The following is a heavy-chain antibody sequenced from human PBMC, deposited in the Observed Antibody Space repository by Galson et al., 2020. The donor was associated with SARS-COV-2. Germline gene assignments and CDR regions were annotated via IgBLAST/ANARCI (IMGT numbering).Heavy chain of an antibody. CDR3: AHHVLGYCSSTSCHKGPYYDSSGSMYYFDY. V-gene: IGHV2-5*02. D-gene: IGHD2-2*01. CDR1: GFSLSTSGVG. CDR2: IYWDDDK. Sequence: KMSGPTLVKPTQTLTLTCTFSGFSLSTSGVGVGWIRQPPGKALEWLALIYWDDDKRYSPSLKSRLTITKDTSKNQVVLTMTNMDPVDTATYYCAHHVLGYCSSTSCHKGPYYDSSGSMYYFDYWGQGTLVTVSS. J-gene: IGHJ4*02.